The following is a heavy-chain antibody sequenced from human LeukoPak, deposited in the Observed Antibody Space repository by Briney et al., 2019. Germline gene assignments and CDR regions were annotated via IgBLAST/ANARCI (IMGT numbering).Heavy chain of an antibody. CDR1: GYSISSDYY. CDR3: ARDVSITLIRGVTFDY. Sequence: SETLSLTRTVSGYSISSDYYWGWIRQPPGKGLEWLGNIYQTGSTYYNPSLTSRVTISLDTSKNQFSLRLTSVTAADTAVYFCARDVSITLIRGVTFDYWGQGTLVTASS. J-gene: IGHJ4*02. V-gene: IGHV4-38-2*02. CDR2: IYQTGST. D-gene: IGHD3-10*01.